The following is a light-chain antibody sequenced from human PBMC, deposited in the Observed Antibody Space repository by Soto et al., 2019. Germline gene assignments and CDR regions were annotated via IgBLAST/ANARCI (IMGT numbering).Light chain of an antibody. V-gene: IGLV1-40*01. CDR3: AVWDDSLSGWV. J-gene: IGLJ3*02. CDR2: STN. Sequence: QSVLTQPPSVSGAPGQRVIISCTGSSSNIGAGYDVHWYQQLPGTAPRLLIYSTNQRPSGVPDRISGSKSGTSATLAISGLRFEDEADYYCAVWDDSLSGWVFGGGTKLTVL. CDR1: SSNIGAGYD.